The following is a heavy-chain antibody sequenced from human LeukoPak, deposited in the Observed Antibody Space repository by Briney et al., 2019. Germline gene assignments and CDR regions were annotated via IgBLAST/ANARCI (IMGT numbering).Heavy chain of an antibody. V-gene: IGHV1-18*01. CDR2: ISANDGNT. CDR1: GYAFTSYD. J-gene: IGHJ4*02. D-gene: IGHD3-10*01. CDR3: ARESHVTREDY. Sequence: GASVKVSCKASGYAFTSYDVSWVRQAPGQGLEWMGWISANDGNTDYPQKLQGRVTMTTDTSTSTAYMELRSLRSDDTAVYYCARESHVTREDYWGQGTLVTVSS.